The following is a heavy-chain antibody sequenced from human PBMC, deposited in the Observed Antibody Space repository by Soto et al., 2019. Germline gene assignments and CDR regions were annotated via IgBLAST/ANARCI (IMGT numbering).Heavy chain of an antibody. CDR1: GYTFTSYG. Sequence: VASVKVSCKASGYTFTSYGISWVRQAPGQGLEWMGWISAYNSNRNYAQRFQGRVTMTTDTSTSAAYMELRSLRSDDAAVYYCARDRSVAGAPSDYWGQGTLVTVS. CDR2: ISAYNSNR. CDR3: ARDRSVAGAPSDY. J-gene: IGHJ4*02. D-gene: IGHD6-19*01. V-gene: IGHV1-18*01.